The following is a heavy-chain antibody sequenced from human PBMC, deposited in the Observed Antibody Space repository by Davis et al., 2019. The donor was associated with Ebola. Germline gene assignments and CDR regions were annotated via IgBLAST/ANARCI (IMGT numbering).Heavy chain of an antibody. CDR2: IHSYGST. Sequence: GGSLRLSCAASGFTFSSYAMHWVRQAPGKGLEWVSVIHSYGSTYYADSVKGRFTISRDNAKNTLYLQMNSLRAEDTAVYYCARRVFPWGQGTLVTVSS. J-gene: IGHJ5*02. CDR1: GFTFSSYA. CDR3: ARRVFP. V-gene: IGHV3-66*04. D-gene: IGHD3-10*01.